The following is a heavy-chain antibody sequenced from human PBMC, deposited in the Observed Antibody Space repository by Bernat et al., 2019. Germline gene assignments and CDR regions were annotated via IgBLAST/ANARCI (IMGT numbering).Heavy chain of an antibody. CDR2: INPNSGGT. J-gene: IGHJ5*02. CDR3: ARDESSVVVPAARGWFDP. D-gene: IGHD2-2*01. Sequence: QVRLVQSGAEVKKPGASVKVSCKASGYTFTGYYMHWVRQAPGQGLEWMGWINPNSGGTNYAQKFQGWVTMTRDTSISTAYMELSRLRSDDTAVYYCARDESSVVVPAARGWFDPWGQGTLVTVSS. V-gene: IGHV1-2*04. CDR1: GYTFTGYY.